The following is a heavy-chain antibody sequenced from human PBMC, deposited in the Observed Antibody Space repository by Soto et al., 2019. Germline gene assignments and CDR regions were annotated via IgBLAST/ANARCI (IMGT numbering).Heavy chain of an antibody. CDR3: ARGPRRHYFDY. V-gene: IGHV5-51*01. CDR1: GYSFSDDW. Sequence: PGESLKISCKASGYSFSDDWIGWVRQLPGKGQEWMGIFYPGDSVTRSTPSFQGQVTISADKSINTAYLQWSSLKASDTAMYYCARGPRRHYFDYCGQGTLVTVSS. CDR2: FYPGDSVT. J-gene: IGHJ4*02.